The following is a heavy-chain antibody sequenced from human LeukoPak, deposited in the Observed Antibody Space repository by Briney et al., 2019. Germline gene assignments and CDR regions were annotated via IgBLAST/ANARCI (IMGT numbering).Heavy chain of an antibody. D-gene: IGHD6-19*01. J-gene: IGHJ4*02. V-gene: IGHV3-48*03. CDR2: ISSSSSYT. CDR1: GFTFSSYE. Sequence: PGGSLRLSCAASGFTFSSYEMNWVRQAPGKGLEWVSYISSSSSYTNYADSVKGRFTISRDNAKNSLYLQMNSLRAEDTAVYYCAREASRGWGTRIDYWGQGTLVTVSS. CDR3: AREASRGWGTRIDY.